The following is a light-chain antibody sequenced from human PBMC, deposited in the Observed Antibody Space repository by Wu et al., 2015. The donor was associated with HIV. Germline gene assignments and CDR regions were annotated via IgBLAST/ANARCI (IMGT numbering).Light chain of an antibody. CDR3: QQYGSSPRT. CDR1: QSVDTY. CDR2: DAS. J-gene: IGKJ1*01. Sequence: EIVLTQSPATLSLSPGERATLSCRASQSVDTYLAWYQQRPGQPPRLLINDASNRATGIPDRFSGSGSGTDFTLTISRLEPEDFAVYYCQQYGSSPRTFGQGTKVEIK. V-gene: IGKV3-20*01.